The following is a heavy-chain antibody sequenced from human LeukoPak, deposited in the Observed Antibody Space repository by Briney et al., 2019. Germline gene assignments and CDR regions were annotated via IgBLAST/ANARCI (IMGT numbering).Heavy chain of an antibody. V-gene: IGHV3-43*02. D-gene: IGHD4-23*01. Sequence: GGSLRLSCAASGFTFDDYAMHWVRQAPGKGLEWVSLISGDGDSTYYADSVKGRFTISRDNSKNSLYLQMNSLRTEDTALYYCGKDLIEINYGGNSHSSYWGQGTLVTVSS. J-gene: IGHJ4*02. CDR3: GKDLIEINYGGNSHSSY. CDR1: GFTFDDYA. CDR2: ISGDGDST.